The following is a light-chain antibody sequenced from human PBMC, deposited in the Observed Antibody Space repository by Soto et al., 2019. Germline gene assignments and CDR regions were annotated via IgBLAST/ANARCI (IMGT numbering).Light chain of an antibody. J-gene: IGKJ2*01. Sequence: EIVMTQSPATLSVFPGDRATLSCRASQGVGSSLAWYQQRPGQAPRLLLYGASTWATGIPARFSGSGSGTEFTLTISSLQSEDFAVYYCQQYNNWPYTFGQGTKLEIK. V-gene: IGKV3-15*01. CDR3: QQYNNWPYT. CDR2: GAS. CDR1: QGVGSS.